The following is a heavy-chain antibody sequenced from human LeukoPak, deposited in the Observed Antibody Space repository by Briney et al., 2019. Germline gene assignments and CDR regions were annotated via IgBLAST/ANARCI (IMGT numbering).Heavy chain of an antibody. V-gene: IGHV4-39*01. CDR1: GGSISGSSYY. Sequence: SETLSLTCTVSGGSISGSSYYWGWIRQSPGKGLEWIGSIYYSGSTYYNPSLKSRVTISVDTSKNQFSLKLSSVTAADTAVYYCASYYYVSSGHYRYFDLWGRGTLVTVSS. CDR3: ASYYYVSSGHYRYFDL. CDR2: IYYSGST. J-gene: IGHJ2*01. D-gene: IGHD3-22*01.